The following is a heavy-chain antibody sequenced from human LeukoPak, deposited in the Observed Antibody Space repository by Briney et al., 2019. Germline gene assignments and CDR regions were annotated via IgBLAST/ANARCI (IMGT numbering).Heavy chain of an antibody. J-gene: IGHJ4*02. Sequence: PSETLSLTCTVSGGSISSYYWSWIRQPPGKGLEWIGYIYYSGSTNYNPSLKSRVTISVDTSKNQFSLKLSSVTAADTAVYYCARVDGGSYYIDYWGQGTLVTVSS. V-gene: IGHV4-59*01. CDR3: ARVDGGSYYIDY. CDR1: GGSISSYY. CDR2: IYYSGST. D-gene: IGHD1-26*01.